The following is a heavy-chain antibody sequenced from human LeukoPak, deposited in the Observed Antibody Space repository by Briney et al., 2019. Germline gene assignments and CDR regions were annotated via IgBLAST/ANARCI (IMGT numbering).Heavy chain of an antibody. Sequence: GGSLRLSCVASGFTFSYHSMTWVRQAPGKGLEWLSYISGSGDPIYYADSVKGRFTISRDNAKNSLYLQMNSLRAEDTAVYYCAREYGISRGWFGFWGQGTLVTVSS. D-gene: IGHD3-16*01. CDR2: ISGSGDPI. CDR3: AREYGISRGWFGF. CDR1: GFTFSYHS. J-gene: IGHJ5*01. V-gene: IGHV3-48*01.